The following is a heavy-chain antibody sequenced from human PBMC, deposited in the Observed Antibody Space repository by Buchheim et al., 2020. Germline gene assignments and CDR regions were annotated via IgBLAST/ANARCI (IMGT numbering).Heavy chain of an antibody. CDR3: AKSGIAAAGTWTWYFDL. J-gene: IGHJ2*01. Sequence: QVQLVESGGGVVQPGRSLRLSCAASGFTFSSYGMHWVRQAPGKGLEWVAFIRYDGSNKYYADSVKGRFTISRDNSKKTLYRQMNSLRAEDTAVYYCAKSGIAAAGTWTWYFDLWGHGTL. CDR1: GFTFSSYG. V-gene: IGHV3-30*02. D-gene: IGHD6-13*01. CDR2: IRYDGSNK.